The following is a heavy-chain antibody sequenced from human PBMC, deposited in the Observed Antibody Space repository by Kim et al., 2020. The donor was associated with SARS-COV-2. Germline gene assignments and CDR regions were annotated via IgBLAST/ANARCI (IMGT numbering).Heavy chain of an antibody. D-gene: IGHD2-2*01. Sequence: GGSLRLSCAASGFTFSSYGMHWVRQAPGKGLEWVAVIWYDGSNKYYADSVKGRFTISRDNSKNTLYLQMNSLRAEDTAVYYCARVQSLGTSHYYYYYMDVWGKETTVTVSS. CDR2: IWYDGSNK. J-gene: IGHJ6*03. CDR3: ARVQSLGTSHYYYYYMDV. CDR1: GFTFSSYG. V-gene: IGHV3-33*01.